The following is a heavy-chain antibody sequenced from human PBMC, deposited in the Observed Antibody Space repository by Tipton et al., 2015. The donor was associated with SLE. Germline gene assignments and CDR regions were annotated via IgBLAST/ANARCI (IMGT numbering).Heavy chain of an antibody. V-gene: IGHV4-59*08. CDR1: GGSISSYY. CDR2: IYYSGST. J-gene: IGHJ4*02. Sequence: LRLSCTVSGGSISSYYWSWIRQPPGKGLEWIGYIYYSGSTNYNPSLKSRVTISVDTSKNQFSLKLSSVTAADTAVYHCAGRYDSSGIFDYWGQGTLVTVSS. CDR3: AGRYDSSGIFDY. D-gene: IGHD3-22*01.